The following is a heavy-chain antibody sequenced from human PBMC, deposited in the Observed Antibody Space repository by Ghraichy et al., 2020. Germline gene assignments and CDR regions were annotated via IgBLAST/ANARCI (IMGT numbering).Heavy chain of an antibody. CDR1: GGSFSFDY. Sequence: SETLSLTCAVYGGSFSFDYWNWIRQPPGKGLEWIGEINHSGSTNYNPSLKSRLTISVDTSKNQFSLKLNSVTAADTAIYYCARGPIISTWYDAFDIWGQGTMVTVSS. CDR2: INHSGST. V-gene: IGHV4-34*01. J-gene: IGHJ3*02. CDR3: ARGPIISTWYDAFDI. D-gene: IGHD6-13*01.